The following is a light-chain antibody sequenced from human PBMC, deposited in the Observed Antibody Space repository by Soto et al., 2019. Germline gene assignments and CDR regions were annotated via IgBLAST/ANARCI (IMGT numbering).Light chain of an antibody. CDR3: QQYGDSPRS. CDR1: RSLSSDY. V-gene: IGKV3-20*01. Sequence: IVLMQSPDTLSLSPGERATLSCRASRSLSSDYLAWYQQKPGQAPRLLFYPASRRATGTPDRFSVSGSGTDFTLTISRLEPGDFAVYYCQQYGDSPRSFGQGTKVEIK. CDR2: PAS. J-gene: IGKJ1*01.